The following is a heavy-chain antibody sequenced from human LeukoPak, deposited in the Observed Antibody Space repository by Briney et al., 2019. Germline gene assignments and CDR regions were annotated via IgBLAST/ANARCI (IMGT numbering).Heavy chain of an antibody. J-gene: IGHJ4*02. V-gene: IGHV4-34*01. D-gene: IGHD2-15*01. CDR2: INHSGST. CDR3: ARHGPMPRGIWYSS. Sequence: PSETLSLTCAVYGGSFSGYYWSWIRQPPGKGLEWIGEINHSGSTNYNPSLKSRVTISVDTSKNQFSLKLSSVTAADTAVYYCARHGPMPRGIWYSSWGQGTLVTVSS. CDR1: GGSFSGYY.